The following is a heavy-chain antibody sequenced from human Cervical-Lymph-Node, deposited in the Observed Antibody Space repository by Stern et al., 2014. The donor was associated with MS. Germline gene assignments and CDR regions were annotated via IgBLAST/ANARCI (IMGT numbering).Heavy chain of an antibody. D-gene: IGHD3-10*01. CDR2: IVPGEGSA. CDR3: ATSGLGGAVGA. J-gene: IGHJ5*02. Sequence: VQLVESGAEVKQPGASVKVSCKTSGYRFTRSYIHWVRQAPGTGLEWMGLIVPGEGSAAYAQAWQGRVSMPRDTSATTAYLELRSLRSEDTAVYYCATSGLGGAVGAWGQGTLVTVSA. V-gene: IGHV1-46*04. CDR1: GYRFTRSY.